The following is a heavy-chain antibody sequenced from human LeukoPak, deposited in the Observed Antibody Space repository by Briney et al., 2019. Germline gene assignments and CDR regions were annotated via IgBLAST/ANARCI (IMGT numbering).Heavy chain of an antibody. J-gene: IGHJ4*02. CDR2: INSDGSST. D-gene: IGHD3-10*01. CDR1: GFTCSCEL. CDR3: ARGVTTYYKDPFGD. V-gene: IGHV3-74*01. Sequence: GTLRLSGAASGFTCSCELHHWGCQGQGHGLVWFSRINSDGSSTAYADYVKGRFIISRDNSKNTLYLQMNSLRAEDTAVYYCARGVTTYYKDPFGDWGQGTLVTVSS.